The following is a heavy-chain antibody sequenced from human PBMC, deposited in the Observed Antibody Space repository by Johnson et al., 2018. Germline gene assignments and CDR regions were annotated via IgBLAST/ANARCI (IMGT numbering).Heavy chain of an antibody. CDR3: TRGLIIPAFDI. V-gene: IGHV3-72*01. D-gene: IGHD3-22*01. CDR1: GFTVSDYY. J-gene: IGHJ3*02. CDR2: TKSQRYSYTT. Sequence: EVQLLETGGGLVKPGGSLRLSCAASGFTVSDYYMSWIRQAPGKGLEWVGRTKSQRYSYTTEYAASVRGRFTISTDDSNNSMFLQMNSLKPEDTAVYYCTRGLIIPAFDIWGQGTMVTVAS.